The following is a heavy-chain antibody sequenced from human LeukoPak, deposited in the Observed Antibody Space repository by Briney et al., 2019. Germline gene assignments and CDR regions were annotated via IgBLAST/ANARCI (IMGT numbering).Heavy chain of an antibody. D-gene: IGHD2-15*01. Sequence: VASVKVSCKASGYTLTSYYMHWVRQAPGQGLEWMGWINTNTGNPTYAQGFTGRFVFSLDTSVSTAYLQISSLKAEDTAVYYCARHLHCSGGSCPRRPRGLDYWGQGTLVTVSS. CDR2: INTNTGNP. CDR3: ARHLHCSGGSCPRRPRGLDY. CDR1: GYTLTSYY. V-gene: IGHV7-4-1*02. J-gene: IGHJ4*02.